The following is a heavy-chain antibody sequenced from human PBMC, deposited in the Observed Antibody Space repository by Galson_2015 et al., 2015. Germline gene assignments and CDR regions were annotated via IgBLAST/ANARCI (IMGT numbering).Heavy chain of an antibody. CDR3: ARRISGNWFDP. CDR2: INHSGST. CDR1: GGSFSGYY. Sequence: SETLSLTCAVYGGSFSGYYWSWSRQPPGKGLEWIGEINHSGSTNYNPSLKSRVTISVDTSKNQFSLKLSSVTAADTAVYYCARRISGNWFDPWGQGTLVTVSS. V-gene: IGHV4-34*01. J-gene: IGHJ5*02. D-gene: IGHD2-15*01.